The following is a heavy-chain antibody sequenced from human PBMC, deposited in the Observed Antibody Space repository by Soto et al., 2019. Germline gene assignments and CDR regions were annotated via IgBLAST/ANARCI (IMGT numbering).Heavy chain of an antibody. J-gene: IGHJ4*02. CDR2: INPSGGST. V-gene: IGHV1-46*01. Sequence: QVQLVQSGPEVRKPGASVKVSCKASGYSFTSYYMHWVRQAPGQGLEWMGIINPSGGSTTHAQKFQGRVTMTRDRSTSTVYMELSSLRSEDTAVYYCARDLYFDYWGQGTLVTVSS. CDR3: ARDLYFDY. CDR1: GYSFTSYY.